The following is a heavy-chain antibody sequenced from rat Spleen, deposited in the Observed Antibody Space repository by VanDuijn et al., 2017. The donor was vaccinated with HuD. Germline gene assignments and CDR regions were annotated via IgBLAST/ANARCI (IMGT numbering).Heavy chain of an antibody. J-gene: IGHJ2*01. CDR3: ARQGYYGPDY. Sequence: EVQLVESGGGLVQPGRSLKLSCAASGFTFSNYDMAWVRQAPTKGLEWVASISPSDGSNYYRDSVKGRFTVSRDNAKSTLYLQMDSLRSEDTATYYCARQGYYGPDYWGQGVMVTVSS. CDR2: ISPSDGSN. V-gene: IGHV5-25*01. CDR1: GFTFSNYD. D-gene: IGHD1-7*01.